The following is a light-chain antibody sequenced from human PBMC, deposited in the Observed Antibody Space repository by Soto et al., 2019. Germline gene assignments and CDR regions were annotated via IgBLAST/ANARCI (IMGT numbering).Light chain of an antibody. CDR2: DAS. V-gene: IGKV3-11*01. CDR1: QSVSSY. CDR3: QQPYT. J-gene: IGKJ2*01. Sequence: EIVLTQSPATLSLSPGERATLSCRASQSVSSYLAWYQQKPGQAPRLLIYDASNRATGIPARFSGSGSGTDFTLTISRLEPVDLADYYCQQPYTFGQGTKLEIK.